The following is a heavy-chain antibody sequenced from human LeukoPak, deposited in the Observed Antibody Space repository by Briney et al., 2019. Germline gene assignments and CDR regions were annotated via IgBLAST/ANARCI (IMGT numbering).Heavy chain of an antibody. D-gene: IGHD6-6*01. J-gene: IGHJ4*02. Sequence: KPGGSLRLSCAATGFTFSSYSMNWVRQAPGKGLEWVSSISSSSSYIYYADSVKGRFTISRDNAKNSLYLQMNSLRAEDTAVYYCARGIAARPGYWGQGTLVTVSS. CDR3: ARGIAARPGY. CDR2: ISSSSSYI. CDR1: GFTFSSYS. V-gene: IGHV3-21*01.